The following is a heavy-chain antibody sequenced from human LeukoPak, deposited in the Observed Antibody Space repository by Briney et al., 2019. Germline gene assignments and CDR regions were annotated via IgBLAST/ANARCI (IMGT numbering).Heavy chain of an antibody. J-gene: IGHJ4*02. D-gene: IGHD3-10*01. CDR3: ARHLDYYGSGSYEY. V-gene: IGHV4-59*08. Sequence: PSETLSLTCSVPGGSISGNYWSWIRQPPGKGLEWIGYIHYSGSTDYNPSLKSRLTMSVDTSKNQFSLKLGSVTAADTAVYYCARHLDYYGSGSYEYWGQGTLVTVSS. CDR2: IHYSGST. CDR1: GGSISGNY.